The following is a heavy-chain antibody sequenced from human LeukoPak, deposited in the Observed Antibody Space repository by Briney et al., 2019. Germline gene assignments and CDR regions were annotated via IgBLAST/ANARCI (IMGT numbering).Heavy chain of an antibody. V-gene: IGHV3-53*01. CDR2: IYSGGDT. J-gene: IGHJ2*01. D-gene: IGHD5-18*01. CDR1: GFILRSNY. CDR3: ARVGTVMVLFYWYFDL. Sequence: PGGSLRLSCAASGFILRSNYMSWVRQAPGKGLEWVSVIYSGGDTSYPDSVKGRFTISRDNSKNTLFLQMNSLRAEDTAVYYCARVGTVMVLFYWYFDLWGRGTLVTVSS.